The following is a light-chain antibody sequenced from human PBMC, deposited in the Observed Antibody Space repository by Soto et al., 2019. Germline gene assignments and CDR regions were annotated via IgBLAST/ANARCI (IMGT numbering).Light chain of an antibody. CDR2: EAS. J-gene: IGKJ4*01. CDR1: HDVSRN. Sequence: DIQMTQSPASLSASEWDSVTITCQASHDVSRNLNWFQQKPGEAPQLLISEASNLERGVPLRFSGSGSGTDFAHTISSLQPEDVATYYCQQYNSMLVFGGGTEVEIK. V-gene: IGKV1-33*01. CDR3: QQYNSMLV.